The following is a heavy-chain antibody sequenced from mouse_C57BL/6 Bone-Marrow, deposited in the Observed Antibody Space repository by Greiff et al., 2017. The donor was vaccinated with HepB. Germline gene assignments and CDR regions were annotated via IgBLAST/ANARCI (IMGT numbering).Heavy chain of an antibody. J-gene: IGHJ2*01. CDR1: GYTFTGYW. V-gene: IGHV1-9*01. D-gene: IGHD1-1*01. CDR3: ASSTVVAPTFYFDY. CDR2: ILPGSGST. Sequence: QVQLQQSGAELMKPGASVKLSCKATGYTFTGYWIEWVKQRPGHGLEWIGEILPGSGSTNYNEKFKGKATFTADTSSNTAYMQLSSLTTEDFAIYYCASSTVVAPTFYFDYWGQGTTLTVSS.